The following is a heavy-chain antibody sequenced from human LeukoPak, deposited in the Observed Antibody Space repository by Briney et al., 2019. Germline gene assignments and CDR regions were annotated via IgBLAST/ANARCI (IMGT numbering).Heavy chain of an antibody. D-gene: IGHD5-24*01. CDR1: GFTFSSYG. CDR2: IWYDGSNK. CDR3: AKDGRDGYNGFDY. Sequence: GRSLRLSCAASGFTFSSYGMHWVRQAPGKGLEWVAVIWYDGSNKYYADSVKGRFTISRDNSKNTLYLQMNSLRAEDTAVYYCAKDGRDGYNGFDYWGQGTLATVSS. V-gene: IGHV3-33*06. J-gene: IGHJ4*02.